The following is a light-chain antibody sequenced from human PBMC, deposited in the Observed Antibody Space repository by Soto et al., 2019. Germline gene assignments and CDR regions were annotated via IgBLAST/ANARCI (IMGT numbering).Light chain of an antibody. CDR2: GAS. Sequence: EIVMTQSPATLSVSPGERATLSCRASQSVSSNLAWYQQKPGQAPRLLIYGASTRATGIPARFSGSGSGTEFTLTISSLQSEDSAVYYCQQYNNWYTFDQGTKLEIK. CDR3: QQYNNWYT. V-gene: IGKV3-15*01. J-gene: IGKJ2*01. CDR1: QSVSSN.